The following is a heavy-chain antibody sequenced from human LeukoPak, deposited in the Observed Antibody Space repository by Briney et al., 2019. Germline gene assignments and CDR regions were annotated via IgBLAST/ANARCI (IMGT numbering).Heavy chain of an antibody. V-gene: IGHV4-34*01. CDR1: GGSFSGYL. CDR2: INHSGKT. D-gene: IGHD4-17*01. J-gene: IGHJ4*02. CDR3: ARILTTVTTEGDY. Sequence: SETLSLTCAVYGGSFSGYLWAWIRQPPGKGLEGIGEINHSGKTYYNPSLKSRVTLSVDTSTKQFSLKLSSVTAADTAVYYCARILTTVTTEGDYWGQGTLVTVSS.